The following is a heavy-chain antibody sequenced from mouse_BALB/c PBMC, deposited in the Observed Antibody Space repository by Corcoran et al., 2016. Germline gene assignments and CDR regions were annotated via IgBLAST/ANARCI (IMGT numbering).Heavy chain of an antibody. Sequence: LVKTGASVKISCKASGYSFTGYYMHWVKQCHGKSLEWIGYISCYNGATSYNPKFKGKATFTVDTSSSTAYMQFNNLTSEDSAGYYCARRRGGGAMDYWGQGTSVTVSS. CDR3: ARRRGGGAMDY. CDR1: GYSFTGYY. V-gene: IGHV1S34*01. J-gene: IGHJ4*01. CDR2: ISCYNGAT.